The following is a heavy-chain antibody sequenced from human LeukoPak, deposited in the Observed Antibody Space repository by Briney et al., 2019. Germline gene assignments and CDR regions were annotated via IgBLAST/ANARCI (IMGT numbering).Heavy chain of an antibody. V-gene: IGHV3-30*02. J-gene: IGHJ4*02. D-gene: IGHD2-2*01. CDR1: EFTFSSYG. CDR2: IRYDGNNK. Sequence: GGSLRLSCEASEFTFSSYGMHWVRQPPGKGLEWVAFIRYDGNNKYYADSVKGRFTISRDNSKNTLYLQMNSLRAEDTAVYYCAKTGVKFCSSTSCYLDYWGQGALLTVSS. CDR3: AKTGVKFCSSTSCYLDY.